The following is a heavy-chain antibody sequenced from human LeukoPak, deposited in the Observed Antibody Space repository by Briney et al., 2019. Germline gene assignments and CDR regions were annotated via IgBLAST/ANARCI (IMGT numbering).Heavy chain of an antibody. D-gene: IGHD2-8*01. Sequence: SETLSLTCTVSGGSISSYYWSWIRQPPGKGLEWIGYIYYSGSTNYNPSLKSRVTISVDTPKNQFSLKLSSVTAADTAVYYCARVPSGVLYFDYWGQGTLVTVSS. CDR1: GGSISSYY. V-gene: IGHV4-59*01. J-gene: IGHJ4*02. CDR2: IYYSGST. CDR3: ARVPSGVLYFDY.